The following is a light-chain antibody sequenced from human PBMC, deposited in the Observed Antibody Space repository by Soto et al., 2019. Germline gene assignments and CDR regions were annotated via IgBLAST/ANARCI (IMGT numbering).Light chain of an antibody. CDR1: SSSVGNKY. Sequence: QSVLTQPPSVSAAPGQRVTISCSGSSSSVGNKYVSWYQHLPGTVPKLLIYDNDKRPSGIPDRFSGSKSATSATLGITGLQTGDEADYYCGAWDYSLSAYVFGSGTKVTVL. V-gene: IGLV1-51*01. CDR3: GAWDYSLSAYV. CDR2: DND. J-gene: IGLJ1*01.